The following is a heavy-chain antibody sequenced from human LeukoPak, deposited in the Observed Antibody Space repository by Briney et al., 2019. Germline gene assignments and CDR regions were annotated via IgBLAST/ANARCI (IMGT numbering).Heavy chain of an antibody. CDR1: GFTFSSYA. J-gene: IGHJ4*02. CDR2: ISGSGRST. Sequence: PGGSLRLSCVVSGFTFSSYAMSWVRQAPGKGLEWVSAISGSGRSTYYAGSVKGRFTISRDNSKNTLYLQMNSLRAEDTAVYYCARGAIVGANFDYWGQGTLVIVSS. CDR3: ARGAIVGANFDY. D-gene: IGHD1-26*01. V-gene: IGHV3-23*01.